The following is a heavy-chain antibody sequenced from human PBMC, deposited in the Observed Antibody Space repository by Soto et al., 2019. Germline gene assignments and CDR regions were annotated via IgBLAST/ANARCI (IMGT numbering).Heavy chain of an antibody. V-gene: IGHV3-30*18. CDR2: ISSDGNNK. CDR3: AKDLLPNTVTTCGS. D-gene: IGHD4-17*01. CDR1: GFTFHSHG. Sequence: QVQLVESGGGAVQPGRSLRLSCAASGFTFHSHGMHWVRQAPGKGLEWVAVISSDGNNKYYADSVKGRFTISRDNFNNILYLQMSSLRAEDTAVYYCAKDLLPNTVTTCGSWGQGTLVTVSS. J-gene: IGHJ5*02.